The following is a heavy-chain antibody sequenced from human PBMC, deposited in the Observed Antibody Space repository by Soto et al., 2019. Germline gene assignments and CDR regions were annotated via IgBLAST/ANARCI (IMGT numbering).Heavy chain of an antibody. CDR3: ASSRDWNDVGNAFDI. CDR2: INAGNGNT. J-gene: IGHJ3*02. Sequence: GASVKVSCKAAGYTFTSYAMHWVRQAPGQRLEWMGWINAGNGNTKYSQKFQGRVTITRDTSASTAYMELSSLRSEDTAVYYCASSRDWNDVGNAFDIWGQGTMVTVSS. D-gene: IGHD1-1*01. CDR1: GYTFTSYA. V-gene: IGHV1-3*01.